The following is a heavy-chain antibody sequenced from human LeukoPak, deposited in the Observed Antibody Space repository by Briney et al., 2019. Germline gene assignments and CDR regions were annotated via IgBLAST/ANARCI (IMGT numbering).Heavy chain of an antibody. D-gene: IGHD2-8*01. J-gene: IGHJ4*02. V-gene: IGHV4-39*01. CDR3: ARLVLMVYATIHY. CDR1: GGSISNSSYY. Sequence: PSETLSLTCTVSGGSISNSSYYWGWIRQPPGKGLEWIGSIYYSGSTYYNPSLKSRVTISVDTSKNQFSLKLSSVTAADTAVYYCARLVLMVYATIHYWGQGTLVTVSS. CDR2: IYYSGST.